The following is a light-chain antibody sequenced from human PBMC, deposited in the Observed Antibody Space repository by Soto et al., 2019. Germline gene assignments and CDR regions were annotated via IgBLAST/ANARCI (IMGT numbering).Light chain of an antibody. CDR3: QQYENWPSIT. CDR2: GAS. J-gene: IGKJ5*01. Sequence: EIVLTHSPATLSVSPGEGATLSCRASQNIRSKLAWYQQKPGQAPRLLISGASTRATGIPVRFSGSGSGTEFALAISSLQSEDFAVYYCQQYENWPSITFGQGTRLEIK. CDR1: QNIRSK. V-gene: IGKV3-15*01.